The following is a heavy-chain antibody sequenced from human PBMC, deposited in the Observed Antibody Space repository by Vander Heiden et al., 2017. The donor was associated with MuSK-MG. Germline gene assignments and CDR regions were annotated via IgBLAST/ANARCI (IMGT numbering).Heavy chain of an antibody. CDR2: ISSSSSYI. V-gene: IGHV3-21*01. CDR1: GFTFSSYS. CDR3: ARTGVGAHAAFDI. Sequence: EVQLVESGGGLVKPGGSLQLSCAASGFTFSSYSMNWVRQAPGKGLEWVSSISSSSSYIYYADSVKGRFTISRDNAKNSLYLQMNSLRAEDTAVYYCARTGVGAHAAFDIWGQGTMVTVSS. D-gene: IGHD1-26*01. J-gene: IGHJ3*02.